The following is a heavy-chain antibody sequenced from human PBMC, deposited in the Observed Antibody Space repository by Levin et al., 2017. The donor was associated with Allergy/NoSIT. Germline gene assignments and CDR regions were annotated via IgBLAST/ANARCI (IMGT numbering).Heavy chain of an antibody. CDR1: GYTFTSYG. Sequence: ASVKVSCKASGYTFTSYGISWVRQAPGQGLEWMGWISGYNGNTNYAQKLQGRVTMTTDTSTSTAYMELRSLRSDDTAVYYCARDVYGSGTYNWFDPWGQGTLVTVSS. CDR2: ISGYNGNT. CDR3: ARDVYGSGTYNWFDP. J-gene: IGHJ5*02. V-gene: IGHV1-18*01. D-gene: IGHD3-10*01.